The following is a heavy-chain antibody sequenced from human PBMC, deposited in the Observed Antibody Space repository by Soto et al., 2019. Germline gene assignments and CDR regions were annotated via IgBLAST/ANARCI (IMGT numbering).Heavy chain of an antibody. D-gene: IGHD3-22*01. J-gene: IGHJ5*02. V-gene: IGHV4-4*02. CDR2: IYHSGST. CDR1: GGSISSSNW. Sequence: SETLSLTCAVSGGSISSSNWWRWVRQPPGKGLEWIGEIYHSGSTNYNPSLKSRVTISVDKSKNQFSLKLNSVTAADTAVYYCARDLFDSSGFDWFDPWGQGTLVTVSS. CDR3: ARDLFDSSGFDWFDP.